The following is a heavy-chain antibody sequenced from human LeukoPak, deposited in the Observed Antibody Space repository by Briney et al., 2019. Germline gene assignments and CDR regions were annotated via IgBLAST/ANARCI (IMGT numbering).Heavy chain of an antibody. V-gene: IGHV3-30-3*01. CDR2: ISYDGSNK. CDR3: ARRYRDAFDI. CDR1: GFTFSSYA. D-gene: IGHD4-11*01. J-gene: IGHJ3*02. Sequence: GGSLRLSCAASGFTFSSYAMHWVRQAPGKGLEWVAVISYDGSNKYYADSVKGRFTISRDNSKNTLYLQMNSLRAEDTAVYYCARRYRDAFDIWGQGTMVTVSS.